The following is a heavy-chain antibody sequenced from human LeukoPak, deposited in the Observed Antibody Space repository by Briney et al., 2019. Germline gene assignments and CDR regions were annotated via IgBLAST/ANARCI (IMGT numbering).Heavy chain of an antibody. J-gene: IGHJ6*02. CDR1: GGSISSYY. Sequence: SETLSLTCTVSGGSISSYYWCWIRQPAGKGLEWIGRIYTSGSTNYNPSLKSRVTMSVDTSKNQFSLKLSSVTAADTAVYYCAREKVGYSYGPYYYYGMDVWGQGTTVTVSS. V-gene: IGHV4-4*07. D-gene: IGHD5-18*01. CDR2: IYTSGST. CDR3: AREKVGYSYGPYYYYGMDV.